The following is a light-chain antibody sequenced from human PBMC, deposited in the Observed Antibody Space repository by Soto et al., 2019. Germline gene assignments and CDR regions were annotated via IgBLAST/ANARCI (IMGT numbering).Light chain of an antibody. CDR1: QSVLYSSSNKNY. CDR3: QQYFSAPLT. V-gene: IGKV4-1*01. CDR2: WAS. Sequence: DIVMTQSPDSLAVSPGERATINCKSSQSVLYSSSNKNYLAWYQQRPGQPPNLLIYWASTRESGVPGRFSGSGSGTDFTLTISSLQAEDVALYYCQQYFSAPLTFGGGTKVEIK. J-gene: IGKJ4*01.